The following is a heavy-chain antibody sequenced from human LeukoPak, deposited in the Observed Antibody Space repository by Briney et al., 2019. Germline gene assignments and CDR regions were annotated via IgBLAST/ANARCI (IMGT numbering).Heavy chain of an antibody. Sequence: PGRSLRLSCAASGFTFSSYAMHWVRQAPGKGLEWVAVISYDGSNKYYADSVKGRFTISRDNSKNTLYLQMNSLRAEDTAVYYCAKGCKYYDYVWGSYRYTYFDYWGQGTLVTVSS. CDR1: GFTFSSYA. V-gene: IGHV3-30*04. J-gene: IGHJ4*02. D-gene: IGHD3-16*02. CDR2: ISYDGSNK. CDR3: AKGCKYYDYVWGSYRYTYFDY.